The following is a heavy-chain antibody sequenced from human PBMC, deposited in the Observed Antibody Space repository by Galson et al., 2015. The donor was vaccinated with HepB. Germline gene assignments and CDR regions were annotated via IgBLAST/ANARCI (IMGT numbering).Heavy chain of an antibody. V-gene: IGHV3-21*01. CDR3: ARGSYDILTGYYRGGAYYMDV. CDR1: GFTFSSYS. Sequence: SLRLSCAASGFTFSSYSMNWVRQAPGKGLEWVSSISSSSSYIYYADSVKGRFTISRDNAKNSLYLQMNSLRAEDTAVYYCARGSYDILTGYYRGGAYYMDVWGKGTTVTVSS. CDR2: ISSSSSYI. D-gene: IGHD3-9*01. J-gene: IGHJ6*03.